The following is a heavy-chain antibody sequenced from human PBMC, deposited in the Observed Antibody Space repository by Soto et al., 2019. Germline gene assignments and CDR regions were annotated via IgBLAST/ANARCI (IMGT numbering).Heavy chain of an antibody. D-gene: IGHD3-3*01. CDR3: AREFYDFWSGYSFFNWFDP. CDR1: GYSFTSYW. Sequence: GESLKISCKGSGYSFTSYWIGWVRQMPGKGLEWMGIIYPGDSDTRYSPSFQGQVTISADKSISTAYLQWSSLKASDTAMYYCAREFYDFWSGYSFFNWFDPWGQGTLVTVSS. CDR2: IYPGDSDT. V-gene: IGHV5-51*01. J-gene: IGHJ5*02.